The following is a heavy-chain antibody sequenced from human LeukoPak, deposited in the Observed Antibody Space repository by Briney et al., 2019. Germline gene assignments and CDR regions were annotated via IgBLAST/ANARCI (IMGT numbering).Heavy chain of an antibody. CDR2: ISSSSSYI. D-gene: IGHD3-22*01. Sequence: GSLRLSCAASGFTFSSYSITWVRQTPGKGLEWVSSISSSSSYIYYADSVKGRFTISRDNAKNSLYLQMNSLRAEDTAVYYCARDLGRTMINWGQGTLVTVSS. CDR3: ARDLGRTMIN. J-gene: IGHJ4*02. CDR1: GFTFSSYS. V-gene: IGHV3-21*01.